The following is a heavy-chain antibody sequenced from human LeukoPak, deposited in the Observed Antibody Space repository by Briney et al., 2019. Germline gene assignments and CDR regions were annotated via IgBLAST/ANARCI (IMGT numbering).Heavy chain of an antibody. J-gene: IGHJ5*02. D-gene: IGHD6-19*01. CDR1: GGTFSSYA. V-gene: IGHV1-69*06. Sequence: SVKVSCKASGGTFSSYAISWVRQAPGQGLEWMGGIIPIFGTANYARKFQGRVTITADKSTSTAYMELSSLRSEDTAVYYCARGPSSGWYDWFDPWGQGTLVTVSS. CDR3: ARGPSSGWYDWFDP. CDR2: IIPIFGTA.